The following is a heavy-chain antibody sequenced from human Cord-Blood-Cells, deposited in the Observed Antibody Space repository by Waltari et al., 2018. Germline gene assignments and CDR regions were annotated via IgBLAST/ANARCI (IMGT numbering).Heavy chain of an antibody. D-gene: IGHD6-13*01. CDR1: GFTVSSYG. J-gene: IGHJ6*02. V-gene: IGHV3-30*02. Sequence: QVQLVESGGGGVEPGGSLRLSCAASGFTVSSYGMHWGRQAPGKGQEWVAFIRYDGSNKYYADSVKGRFTISRDNSKNTLYLQMNSRRAEDTAVYYCAKPPRQELGKLYYYGMDVWGQGTTVTVSS. CDR2: IRYDGSNK. CDR3: AKPPRQELGKLYYYGMDV.